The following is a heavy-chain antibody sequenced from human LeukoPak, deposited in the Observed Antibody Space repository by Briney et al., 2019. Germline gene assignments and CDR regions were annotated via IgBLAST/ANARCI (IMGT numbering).Heavy chain of an antibody. CDR2: ISYDGSNK. CDR3: AKSFSYSYGYWAFDI. CDR1: EITFSCYA. V-gene: IGHV3-30*18. D-gene: IGHD5-18*01. Sequence: EPGGSLRLSCEASEITFSCYAMHWVRQAPGKGLEWVAVISYDGSNKYYADSVKGRFTISRDNSKNTLYLQMNSLRAEDTAVYYCAKSFSYSYGYWAFDIWGQGTMVTVSS. J-gene: IGHJ3*02.